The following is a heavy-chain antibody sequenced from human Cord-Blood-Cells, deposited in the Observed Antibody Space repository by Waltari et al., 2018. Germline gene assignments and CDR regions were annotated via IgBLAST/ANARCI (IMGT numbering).Heavy chain of an antibody. J-gene: IGHJ5*02. V-gene: IGHV3-53*04. CDR2: FDIGGST. CDR1: GFTVSSNY. Sequence: EVQLVESGGGLVQPGGSLRLSCAASGFTVSSNYMSWVRQDPGKGLECVSVFDIGGSTYYADSVNGRFTISRHNAKNTLYLQMNSLRAEDTAVYYCARDRVGWFDPWGQGTLVTVSS. CDR3: ARDRVGWFDP.